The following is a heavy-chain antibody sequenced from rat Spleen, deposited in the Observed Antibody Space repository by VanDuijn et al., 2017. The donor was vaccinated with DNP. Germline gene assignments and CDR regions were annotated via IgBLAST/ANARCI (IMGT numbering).Heavy chain of an antibody. CDR3: ARGADGFDY. CDR2: IGTGGGDT. D-gene: IGHD1-6*01. J-gene: IGHJ2*01. V-gene: IGHV5S14*01. Sequence: EVQLVESGGGLVQPGRSMKLSCAASGFTFGNYGLAWVRQTPTNGLEWVASIGTGGGDTYYRDSVKGRFTISRDNAKNTQYLQMDSLRSDDTATYYCARGADGFDYWGQGRMVTVSS. CDR1: GFTFGNYG.